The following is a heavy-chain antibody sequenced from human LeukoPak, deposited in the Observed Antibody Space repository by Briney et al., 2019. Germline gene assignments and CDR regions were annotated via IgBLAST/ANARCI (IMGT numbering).Heavy chain of an antibody. Sequence: GGSLRLSCAASGFTFSSYEMNWVRQAPGKGLEWVSYISSSGSTIYYADSVKGRFTISRDNAKNSLYLQMNSLRAVDTAVYYCARDGYYYYMDVWGKGTTVTVSS. CDR2: ISSSGSTI. V-gene: IGHV3-48*03. J-gene: IGHJ6*03. CDR1: GFTFSSYE. CDR3: ARDGYYYYMDV.